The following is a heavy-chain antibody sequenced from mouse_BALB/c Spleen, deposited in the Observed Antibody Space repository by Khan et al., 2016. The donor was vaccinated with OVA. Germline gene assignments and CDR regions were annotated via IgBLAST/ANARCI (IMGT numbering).Heavy chain of an antibody. Sequence: EVELVESGGALVKPGGSLKLSCAASGFTFSTYAMSWVRQTPEKRLEWVAIINSDGDYTYYPDSVKGRFTIFRDNAKNTLYLQLSRRRLEDTAKYYCSRSPNGNFAYWGQGTLVTVSA. V-gene: IGHV5-9-3*01. D-gene: IGHD2-1*01. CDR3: SRSPNGNFAY. J-gene: IGHJ3*01. CDR1: GFTFSTYA. CDR2: INSDGDYT.